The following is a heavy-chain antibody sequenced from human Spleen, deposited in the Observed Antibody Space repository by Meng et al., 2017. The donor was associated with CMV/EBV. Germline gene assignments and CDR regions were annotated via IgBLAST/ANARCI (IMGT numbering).Heavy chain of an antibody. CDR2: IWYDGSDK. Sequence: GESLKISCAASGFPFSTYGMHWVRQAPGKGLEWVAVIWYDGSDKYYADSVKGRFTISRDNSKNTLYLQMNSLRAEDTAVYYCAKVYGDYGGYFDYWGQGTLVTVSS. CDR1: GFPFSTYG. J-gene: IGHJ4*02. D-gene: IGHD4-17*01. CDR3: AKVYGDYGGYFDY. V-gene: IGHV3-33*06.